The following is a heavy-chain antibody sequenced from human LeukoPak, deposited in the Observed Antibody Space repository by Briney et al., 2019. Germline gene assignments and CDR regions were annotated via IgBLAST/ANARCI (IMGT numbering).Heavy chain of an antibody. CDR1: GGSISSYY. Sequence: SETLSLTCTVSGGSISSYYWSWIRQPAGKGLERIGRLDTSGSTNYNPSLKSRVTMSGDTSKKQFSLKLSSVTAADTAVYYCASTTYYYDSSGYYFLDYWGQGTLDTVSS. J-gene: IGHJ4*02. CDR2: LDTSGST. D-gene: IGHD3-22*01. V-gene: IGHV4-4*07. CDR3: ASTTYYYDSSGYYFLDY.